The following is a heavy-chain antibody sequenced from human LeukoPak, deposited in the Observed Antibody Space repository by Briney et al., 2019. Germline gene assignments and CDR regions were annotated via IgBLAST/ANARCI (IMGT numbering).Heavy chain of an antibody. D-gene: IGHD1-26*01. V-gene: IGHV1-18*01. CDR3: AREPRYSGSYGY. Sequence: ASVKVSCKASGYMFNIFGITWARQAPGQGLEWMGWISAYNGNTNYAQKLQGRVTMTTDTSTSTAYMELRSLRSDDTAVYYCAREPRYSGSYGYWGQGTLVTVSS. CDR2: ISAYNGNT. CDR1: GYMFNIFG. J-gene: IGHJ4*02.